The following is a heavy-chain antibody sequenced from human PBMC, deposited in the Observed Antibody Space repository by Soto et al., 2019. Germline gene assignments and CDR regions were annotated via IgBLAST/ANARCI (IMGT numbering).Heavy chain of an antibody. CDR2: ISGSGGST. D-gene: IGHD6-19*01. Sequence: PGGSLRLSCAASGFTFSSYAMSWVRQAPGKGLERVTAISGSGGSTYYADSVKGRFTISRDNSKNTLYLQMNSLRAEDTAVYYCAKCGPHSGWYPYYYYGMDVWGQGTTVTVSS. J-gene: IGHJ6*02. CDR1: GFTFSSYA. V-gene: IGHV3-23*01. CDR3: AKCGPHSGWYPYYYYGMDV.